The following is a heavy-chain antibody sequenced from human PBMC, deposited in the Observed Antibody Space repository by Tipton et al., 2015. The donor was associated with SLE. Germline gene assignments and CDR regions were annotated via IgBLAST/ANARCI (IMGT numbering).Heavy chain of an antibody. J-gene: IGHJ6*03. CDR3: ARGGEYGSNWYPRKYYYMDV. V-gene: IGHV4-34*01. CDR1: GGSFSGYY. Sequence: TLSLTCAVYGGSFSGYYWSWIRQPPGKGLEWIGEINHSGSTNYNPSLKSRVTISVDTSKSQFSLKLSSVTAADTAVYYCARGGEYGSNWYPRKYYYMDVWGKGTTVTVS. CDR2: INHSGST. D-gene: IGHD6-13*01.